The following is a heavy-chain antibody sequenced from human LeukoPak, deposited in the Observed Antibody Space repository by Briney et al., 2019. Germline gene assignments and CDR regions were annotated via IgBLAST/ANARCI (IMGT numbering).Heavy chain of an antibody. V-gene: IGHV3-30*02. Sequence: GGSLRLSCAASGFTFSSYGMHWVRQAPGKGLEWVAFIRYDGSNKYYADSVKGRFTISRGNSKNTLYLQMNSLRAEDTAVYYCAKEGRPFIVVVPGDYWGQGTLVTVSS. CDR3: AKEGRPFIVVVPGDY. D-gene: IGHD3-22*01. J-gene: IGHJ4*02. CDR2: IRYDGSNK. CDR1: GFTFSSYG.